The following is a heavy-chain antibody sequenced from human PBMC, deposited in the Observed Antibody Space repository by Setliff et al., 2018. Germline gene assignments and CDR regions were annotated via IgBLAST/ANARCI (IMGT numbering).Heavy chain of an antibody. V-gene: IGHV3-7*01. CDR1: GFTFRSYW. CDR3: SRDLQGSGDYVVDY. Sequence: GGSLRLSCAASGFTFRSYWMSWVRQAPGKGLEWVANIKKDGSIKYYLDSVRGRFTISRDNAENSLTLQMNSLRIEDTAVYYCSRDLQGSGDYVVDYWGQGTLVTVSS. D-gene: IGHD4-17*01. CDR2: IKKDGSIK. J-gene: IGHJ4*02.